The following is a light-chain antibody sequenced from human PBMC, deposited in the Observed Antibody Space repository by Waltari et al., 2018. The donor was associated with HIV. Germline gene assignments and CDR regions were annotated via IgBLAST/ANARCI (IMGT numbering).Light chain of an antibody. CDR3: QQLNSYPVPFT. J-gene: IGKJ3*01. Sequence: IPLTQYPSFLSASVGDTCIITCRASQGISSYLAWYQQKPGKAPKLLIYSASTLQSGVPSRFSGRASGTEFTLTISSLQPEDFATYYCQQLNSYPVPFTFGPGTKVDIK. CDR2: SAS. V-gene: IGKV1-9*01. CDR1: QGISSY.